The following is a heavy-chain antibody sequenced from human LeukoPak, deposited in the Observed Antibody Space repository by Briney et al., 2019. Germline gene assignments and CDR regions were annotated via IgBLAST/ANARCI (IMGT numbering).Heavy chain of an antibody. J-gene: IGHJ4*02. D-gene: IGHD3-9*01. V-gene: IGHV3-21*01. CDR2: ISSSSSYI. CDR3: ARDTGYYDILTGYRRGGFDY. Sequence: GGSLRLSCAASGFTFSSYSMNWVRQAPGKGLEWVSSISSSSSYIYYADSVKGRFTISRDNAKNPLYLQMNSLRAEDTAVYYCARDTGYYDILTGYRRGGFDYWGQGTLVTVSS. CDR1: GFTFSSYS.